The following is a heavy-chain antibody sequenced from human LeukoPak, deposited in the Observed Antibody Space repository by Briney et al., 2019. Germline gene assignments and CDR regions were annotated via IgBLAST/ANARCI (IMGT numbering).Heavy chain of an antibody. J-gene: IGHJ5*02. CDR2: INPNSGNT. CDR1: GYTFTVYF. Sequence: ASMKVSCKASGYTFTVYFIHWVRQAPGQGLEWMGRINPNSGNTGYAQKFQGRVTMTRNTSISTAYMELSSLRSEDTAVYYCAKKADYGDSNWFDPWGQGTLVTVSS. CDR3: AKKADYGDSNWFDP. D-gene: IGHD4-17*01. V-gene: IGHV1-8*02.